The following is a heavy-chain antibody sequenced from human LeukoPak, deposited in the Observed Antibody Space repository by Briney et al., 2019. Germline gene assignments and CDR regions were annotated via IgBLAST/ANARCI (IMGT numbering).Heavy chain of an antibody. CDR3: SKGPGGFWDY. CDR1: GYNFPGYG. J-gene: IGHJ4*02. D-gene: IGHD3-3*01. CDR2: INGDGSRT. Sequence: GGSLRLSCAGPGYNFPGYGMGWVRQAPGKGLEWVSAINGDGSRTYYADSVKGRFTISRDNSKTTLYLLMNSLRADDSAVYYCSKGPGGFWDYWGQGTLVTVSS. V-gene: IGHV3-23*01.